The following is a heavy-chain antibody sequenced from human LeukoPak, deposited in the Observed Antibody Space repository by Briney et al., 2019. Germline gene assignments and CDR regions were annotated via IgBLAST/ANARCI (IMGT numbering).Heavy chain of an antibody. CDR1: GGSFSGYY. CDR3: ARGRPIDY. J-gene: IGHJ4*02. CDR2: INHSGST. V-gene: IGHV4-34*01. Sequence: ETLSLTCAVYGGSFSGYYWSWIRQPPGKGLEWIGEINHSGSTNYNPSLKSRVTISVVTSKNQFSLKLSSVTAADTAVYYCARGRPIDYWGQGTLVTVSS.